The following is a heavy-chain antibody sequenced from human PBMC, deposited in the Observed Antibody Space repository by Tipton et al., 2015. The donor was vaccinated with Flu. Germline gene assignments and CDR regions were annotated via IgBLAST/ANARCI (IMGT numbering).Heavy chain of an antibody. CDR3: TRGWGSGFDR. CDR2: TYYRSKWFN. V-gene: IGHV6-1*01. J-gene: IGHJ5*02. Sequence: GLVKPSQTLSLTCAISGDSVSNSGGAAWNWIRQSPSRGLEWLGRTYYRSKWFNDYAVSVKSRITINPDTSKNQFSLQLDSVTPEDTAVYYCTRGWGSGFDRWGQGTLVTASS. CDR1: GDSVSNSGGAA. D-gene: IGHD3-16*01.